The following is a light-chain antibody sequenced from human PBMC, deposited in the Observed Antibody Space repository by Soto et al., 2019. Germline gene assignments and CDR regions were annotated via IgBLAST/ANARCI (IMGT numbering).Light chain of an antibody. V-gene: IGKV1-5*01. CDR2: DAS. Sequence: IRMTHSPSTLAASVIYRVTITFRASQSIGTSLAWYQQMPGKAPKLLMYDASRLESGVPSRFSGSGSGTTFTLTISSLQPDDFATYFCQQYNTYVTFGGGTKVDIK. CDR1: QSIGTS. CDR3: QQYNTYVT. J-gene: IGKJ4*01.